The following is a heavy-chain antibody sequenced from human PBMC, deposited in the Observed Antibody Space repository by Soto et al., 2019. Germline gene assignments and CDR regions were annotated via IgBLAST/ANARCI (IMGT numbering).Heavy chain of an antibody. CDR2: ISYDGSNK. V-gene: IGHV3-30*18. D-gene: IGHD2-8*01. CDR3: AKVSVIVHMVYAFFFDF. CDR1: GFTFSSYG. J-gene: IGHJ4*02. Sequence: GGSLRLSCAASGFTFSSYGMHWVRQAPGKGLEWVAVISYDGSNKYYADSVKGRFTISRDNSKNTLYLQMNSLRAEDTAVYYYAKVSVIVHMVYAFFFDFGAQRPLVPVSS.